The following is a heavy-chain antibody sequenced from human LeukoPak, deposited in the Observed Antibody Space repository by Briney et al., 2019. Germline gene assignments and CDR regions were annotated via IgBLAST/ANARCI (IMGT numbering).Heavy chain of an antibody. CDR3: ASVDYGDYYEISEYYYFDN. Sequence: GESLRLSCAASGFTFTTYTMSWVHQAPGKGLEWVSFISGRRTYISYADSVKGRFTISRDNAKNSLYLQMNSLRAEDTAVYFCASVDYGDYYEISEYYYFDNWSQGTLVTVSS. CDR1: GFTFTTYT. J-gene: IGHJ4*02. CDR2: ISGRRTYI. V-gene: IGHV3-21*01. D-gene: IGHD3-22*01.